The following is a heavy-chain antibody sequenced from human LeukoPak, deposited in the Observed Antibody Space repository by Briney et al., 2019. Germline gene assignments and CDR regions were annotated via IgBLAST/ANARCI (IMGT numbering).Heavy chain of an antibody. J-gene: IGHJ4*02. CDR2: ISYDGSNK. CDR1: GFTFSSYG. D-gene: IGHD2-2*01. CDR3: AKDPRPQPLV. V-gene: IGHV3-30*18. Sequence: PGGSLRLSCAASGFTFSSYGIHWVRQAPGKGLEWVAVISYDGSNKYYADSVKGRFTISRDNPKNTLYLQMNSLRAEDTAVYYCAKDPRPQPLVWGQGTLVTVSS.